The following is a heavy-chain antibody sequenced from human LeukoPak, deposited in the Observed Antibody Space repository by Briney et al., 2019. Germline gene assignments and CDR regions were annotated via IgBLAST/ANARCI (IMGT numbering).Heavy chain of an antibody. CDR2: ISDSGGAI. V-gene: IGHV3-23*01. D-gene: IGHD3-3*02. J-gene: IGHJ4*02. CDR3: ARIGSAAFTDY. Sequence: PGGSLRLSCAASGFTFSTYALNWVRQAPGKGLEWVSAISDSGGAIFYADSVKGLFTMSRDNSKNSLFLQMNSLRVEDTAVYYCARIGSAAFTDYWGQGALVTVSS. CDR1: GFTFSTYA.